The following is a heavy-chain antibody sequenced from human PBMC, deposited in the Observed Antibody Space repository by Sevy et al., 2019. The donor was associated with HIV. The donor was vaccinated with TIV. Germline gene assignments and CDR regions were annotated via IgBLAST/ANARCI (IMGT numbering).Heavy chain of an antibody. CDR2: IYYTGST. V-gene: IGHV4-61*01. Sequence: SETLSLTCAVSGGSVSSDTYFWSWIRQPPGKGLESIGYIYYTGSTNYNPSLKSRVTISVDTSKNQISLQLSSLSAADTAVYYCARGGGLTDYGMDVWGQGTTVTVSS. CDR1: GGSVSSDTYF. CDR3: ARGGGLTDYGMDV. D-gene: IGHD3-10*01. J-gene: IGHJ6*02.